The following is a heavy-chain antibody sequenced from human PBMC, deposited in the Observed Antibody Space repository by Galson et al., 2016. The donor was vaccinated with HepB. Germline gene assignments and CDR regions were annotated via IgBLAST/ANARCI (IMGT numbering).Heavy chain of an antibody. CDR3: AGYAYGSGTSFSY. J-gene: IGHJ4*01. V-gene: IGHV3-7*05. Sequence: SLRLSCAASGFSFSTFWLSWIRQAPGKGLDWVANINQDGSVTYSGDSVKGRFTISRDNAKNSVYLQLNSLRAEDTAVYYCAGYAYGSGTSFSYWGHGTLVTVSS. CDR1: GFSFSTFW. CDR2: INQDGSVT. D-gene: IGHD3-10*01.